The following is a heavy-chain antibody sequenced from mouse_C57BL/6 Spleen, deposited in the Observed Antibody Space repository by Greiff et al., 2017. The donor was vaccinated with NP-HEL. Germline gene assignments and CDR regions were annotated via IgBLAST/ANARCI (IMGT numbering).Heavy chain of an antibody. D-gene: IGHD2-1*01. CDR2: INPYNGGT. Sequence: EVQLQQSGPVLVKPGASVKMSCKASGYTFTDYYMNWVKQSHGKSLEWIGVINPYNGGTSYNQKFKGKATLTVDKSSSTAYMELNSLTSEDSAVYYCARSFYYGNYWFAYWGQGTLVTVSA. J-gene: IGHJ3*01. CDR1: GYTFTDYY. V-gene: IGHV1-19*01. CDR3: ARSFYYGNYWFAY.